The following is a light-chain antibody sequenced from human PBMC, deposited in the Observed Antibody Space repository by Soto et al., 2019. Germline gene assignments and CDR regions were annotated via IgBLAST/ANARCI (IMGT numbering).Light chain of an antibody. V-gene: IGKV1-39*01. CDR1: QAINTY. Sequence: DIQMTQSPSFLSASVGDRVTISCRASQAINTYLNWYQQKPGKAPKLLIYGTSDLQNGVPARFSGGGYGTDFNLTIRSLQPEDFATYYCQQSYSTLLITFGQGTRLEV. J-gene: IGKJ5*01. CDR2: GTS. CDR3: QQSYSTLLIT.